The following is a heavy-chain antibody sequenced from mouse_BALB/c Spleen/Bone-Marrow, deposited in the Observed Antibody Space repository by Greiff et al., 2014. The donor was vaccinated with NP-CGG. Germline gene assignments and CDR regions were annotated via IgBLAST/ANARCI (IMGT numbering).Heavy chain of an antibody. CDR3: AREGVDYFDY. CDR1: GYTFTSYV. CDR2: INPYNDAT. J-gene: IGHJ2*01. V-gene: IGHV1-14*01. Sequence: VQLQQSGPELVKPGASVKMSCKASGYTFTSYVIHWVKQKPRQGLEWIGYINPYNDATKFNERLKGKATLTSDKSSSTAYMVLSSLTSEDSAVYYCAREGVDYFDYWGQGTTLTVSS.